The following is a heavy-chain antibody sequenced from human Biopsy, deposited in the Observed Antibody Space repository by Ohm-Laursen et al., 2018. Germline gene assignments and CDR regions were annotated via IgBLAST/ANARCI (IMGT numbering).Heavy chain of an antibody. J-gene: IGHJ4*02. CDR3: ARVGAGAPSIDYFDY. D-gene: IGHD1-26*01. Sequence: GTLSLTWTVSGGSIGSFFWSWIRQPPGKGLEWIGYIYYSGSTNYNPSLRSRVTISVDRSKNQFSLELSSVTAADTAVYYCARVGAGAPSIDYFDYWGQGALVTLSS. CDR1: GGSIGSFF. V-gene: IGHV4-59*01. CDR2: IYYSGST.